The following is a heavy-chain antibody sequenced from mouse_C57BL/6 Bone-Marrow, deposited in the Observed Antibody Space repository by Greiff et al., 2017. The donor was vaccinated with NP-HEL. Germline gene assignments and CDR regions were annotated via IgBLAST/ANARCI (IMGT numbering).Heavy chain of an antibody. V-gene: IGHV5-4*01. CDR1: GFTFSSYA. D-gene: IGHD2-4*01. Sequence: EVLLVESGGGLVKPGGSLKLSCAASGFTFSSYAMSWVRQTPEKRLEWVATISDGGSYTYYPDNVKGRFTISRDNAKNNLYLQMSHLKSEDAAMYYCARGYYDYAFYFDYWGQGTTLTVSS. CDR2: ISDGGSYT. CDR3: ARGYYDYAFYFDY. J-gene: IGHJ2*01.